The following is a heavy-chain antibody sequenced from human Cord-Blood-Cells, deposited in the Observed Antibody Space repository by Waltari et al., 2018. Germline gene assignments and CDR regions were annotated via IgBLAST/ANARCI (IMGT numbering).Heavy chain of an antibody. D-gene: IGHD3-10*01. Sequence: VQLPQWGAGLLKPSEPLSLTRAVYGGSFSGYYWSWIRQPPGKGLEWTGEINHSGSTNYNPSLKSRVTISVDTSKNQFSLKLSSVTAADTAVYYCAGSSYYGSGSPYLLLDYWGQGTLVTVSS. J-gene: IGHJ4*02. CDR2: INHSGST. V-gene: IGHV4-34*01. CDR1: GGSFSGYY. CDR3: AGSSYYGSGSPYLLLDY.